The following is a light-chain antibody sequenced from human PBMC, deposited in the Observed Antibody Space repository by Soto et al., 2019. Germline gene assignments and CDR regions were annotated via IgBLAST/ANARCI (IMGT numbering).Light chain of an antibody. Sequence: EIVLTQSPGTLSLSAGERATLSCRASQRVTSSNLAWYQQKPGQAPRLLIHGASTRATGIPDRFTGGGSGTDFTLTVTRLEPEDFAVYYCQQYNNWPPITFGQGTRLQI. CDR1: QRVTSSN. CDR3: QQYNNWPPIT. V-gene: IGKV3-20*01. CDR2: GAS. J-gene: IGKJ5*01.